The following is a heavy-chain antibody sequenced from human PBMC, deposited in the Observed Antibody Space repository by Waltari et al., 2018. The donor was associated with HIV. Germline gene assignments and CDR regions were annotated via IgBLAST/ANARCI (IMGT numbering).Heavy chain of an antibody. Sequence: VQLVQSGAEMRKPGASVRVSCRASGYTLSASTISWVRQAPGQGLEWMGWISGYNGNTNYAQKFQGRVNMTTDTSTSTAHMELRSLRSDDTAVYYCARGVSIVRGVMIRGHMDVWGQGTTVTVSS. CDR2: ISGYNGNT. CDR3: ARGVSIVRGVMIRGHMDV. J-gene: IGHJ6*02. D-gene: IGHD3-10*01. CDR1: GYTLSAST. V-gene: IGHV1-18*01.